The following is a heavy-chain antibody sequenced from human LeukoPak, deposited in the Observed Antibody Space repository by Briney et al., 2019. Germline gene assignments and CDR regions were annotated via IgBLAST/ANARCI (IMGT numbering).Heavy chain of an antibody. J-gene: IGHJ6*03. CDR1: SFTFGSYG. Sequence: GGSLNLPCPPSSFTFGSYGMHWFGRAPARGRNGLAVIWLDGSKQFHADSVKGRFTISRDNSKSTLYLQMNSLRAEDTAVYYCARDRYYGSQNYFHYYYMDVWGKGTTVTVSS. CDR3: ARDRYYGSQNYFHYYYMDV. D-gene: IGHD3-10*01. CDR2: IWLDGSKQ. V-gene: IGHV3-33*01.